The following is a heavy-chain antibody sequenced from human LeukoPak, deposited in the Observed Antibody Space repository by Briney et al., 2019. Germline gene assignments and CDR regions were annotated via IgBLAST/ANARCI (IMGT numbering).Heavy chain of an antibody. Sequence: ASAKVSCKASGYTFTSYGISWVRQAPGQGLEWMGWISAYNGNTNYAQKLQGRVTMTTDTSTSTAYMELRSLRSDDTAVYYCARVECSSTSCYPSDFDYWGQGTLVTVSS. CDR1: GYTFTSYG. CDR2: ISAYNGNT. J-gene: IGHJ4*02. V-gene: IGHV1-18*01. CDR3: ARVECSSTSCYPSDFDY. D-gene: IGHD2-2*01.